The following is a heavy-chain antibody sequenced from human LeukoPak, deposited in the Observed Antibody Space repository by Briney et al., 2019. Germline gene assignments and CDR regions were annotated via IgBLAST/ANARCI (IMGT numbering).Heavy chain of an antibody. CDR2: IYFSGGT. CDR1: GDSISSSNCY. V-gene: IGHV4-39*01. Sequence: MASETLSLTCTVSGDSISSSNCYWGWIRQPPGKGLEWIGSIYFSGGTYHNASLKSRVTISIDTSKNQFSLKLSSVTAADTAVYYCARVARHDYTYYPGGNYFDYWGQGTLVTVSS. CDR3: ARVARHDYTYYPGGNYFDY. J-gene: IGHJ4*02. D-gene: IGHD4-11*01.